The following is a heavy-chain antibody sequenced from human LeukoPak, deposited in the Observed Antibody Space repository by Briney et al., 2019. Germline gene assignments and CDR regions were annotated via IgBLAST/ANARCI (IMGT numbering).Heavy chain of an antibody. V-gene: IGHV3-33*06. Sequence: GGSLILSCAASGFTFSSYGMHWVRQAPGKGLEWVAVIWYDGSNKYYADSVKGRFTISRDNSKNTLYLQMNSLRAEDTAVYYCAKDHDYGDYLLDYWGQGTLVTVSS. CDR1: GFTFSSYG. CDR3: AKDHDYGDYLLDY. D-gene: IGHD4-17*01. J-gene: IGHJ4*02. CDR2: IWYDGSNK.